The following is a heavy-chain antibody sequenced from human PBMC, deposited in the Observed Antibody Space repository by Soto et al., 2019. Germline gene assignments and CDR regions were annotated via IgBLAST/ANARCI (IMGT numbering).Heavy chain of an antibody. CDR1: GGSISSYY. CDR3: ARVVVAANDAFDI. V-gene: IGHV4-59*08. CDR2: IYYSGST. D-gene: IGHD2-15*01. J-gene: IGHJ3*02. Sequence: SETLSLTCTVSGGSISSYYWSWIRQPPGKGLEWIGYIYYSGSTNYNPSLKSRVTISVDTSKNQFSLKLSSVTAADTAVYYCARVVVAANDAFDIWGQGTMVTVSS.